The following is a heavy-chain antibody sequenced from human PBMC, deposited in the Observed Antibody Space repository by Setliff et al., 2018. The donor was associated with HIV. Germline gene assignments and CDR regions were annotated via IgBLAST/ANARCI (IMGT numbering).Heavy chain of an antibody. Sequence: PSETLSLTCTVSGGSISSGIYYWSWIRQPAGKGLEWIGRIYTSGSTKYNPSLESRVTISVDTSKNQFSLKLSSATAADTAVYYCASGEPYYYDSTGYSGNYFDYWGQGTLVTVSS. J-gene: IGHJ4*02. V-gene: IGHV4-61*02. CDR2: IYTSGST. CDR3: ASGEPYYYDSTGYSGNYFDY. D-gene: IGHD3-22*01. CDR1: GGSISSGIYY.